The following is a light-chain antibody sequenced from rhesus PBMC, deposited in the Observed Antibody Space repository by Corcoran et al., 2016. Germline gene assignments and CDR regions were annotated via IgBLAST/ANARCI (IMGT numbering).Light chain of an antibody. V-gene: IGKV3-24*01. CDR3: LQHSNWPHS. J-gene: IGKJ2*01. Sequence: EIVMTQSPATLSLSPGERATLSCRASQSVSSSLAWYQQKPGQAPRLLIYGASSRDTGIPDRFSGSGSGTDFTLTISSLEPEDVAVYYCLQHSNWPHSFGQGTKVEIK. CDR2: GAS. CDR1: QSVSSS.